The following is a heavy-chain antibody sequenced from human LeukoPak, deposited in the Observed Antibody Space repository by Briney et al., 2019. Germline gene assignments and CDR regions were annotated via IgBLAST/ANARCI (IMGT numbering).Heavy chain of an antibody. CDR2: ISGSTGDT. J-gene: IGHJ1*01. Sequence: ASVKVSCKASGYSFVLYGISWVRQAPGEGPEWMGWISGSTGDTNYAQKFQGRVTMTADTSSSTAYMELRSLRSDDTAVYYCAKLLNDYGDYTFQHWGQGTLVTVSS. V-gene: IGHV1-18*01. CDR3: AKLLNDYGDYTFQH. D-gene: IGHD4-17*01. CDR1: GYSFVLYG.